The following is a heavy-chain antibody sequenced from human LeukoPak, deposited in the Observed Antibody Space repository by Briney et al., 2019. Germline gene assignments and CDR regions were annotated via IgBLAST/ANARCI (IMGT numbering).Heavy chain of an antibody. J-gene: IGHJ3*02. CDR1: GGTFSSYA. V-gene: IGHV1-69*04. D-gene: IGHD4-17*01. Sequence: SVKVSCKASGGTFSSYAIIWVRQAPGQGLEWMGRIIPILGIANYAQKFQGRVTITADKSTSTAYMELSSLRSEDTAVYYCALFAVTTTGVGFRAFDIWGQGTMVTVSS. CDR2: IIPILGIA. CDR3: ALFAVTTTGVGFRAFDI.